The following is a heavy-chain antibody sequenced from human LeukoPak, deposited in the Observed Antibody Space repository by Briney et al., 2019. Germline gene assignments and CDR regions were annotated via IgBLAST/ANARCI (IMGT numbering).Heavy chain of an antibody. Sequence: SKTLSLTCSISGDSIISSYFWSWIRQPAGKGLQWIGRIYSSGTTNYNPSLQSRVTMSVDTSKNQFSLKLSSVTAVDTAVYYCARAPIEVADTSAFDIWGQGTLVTVSS. V-gene: IGHV4-4*07. J-gene: IGHJ3*02. D-gene: IGHD6-19*01. CDR1: GDSIISSYF. CDR2: IYSSGTT. CDR3: ARAPIEVADTSAFDI.